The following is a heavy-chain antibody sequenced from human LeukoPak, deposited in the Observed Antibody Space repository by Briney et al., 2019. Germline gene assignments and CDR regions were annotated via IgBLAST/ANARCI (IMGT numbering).Heavy chain of an antibody. CDR1: GFTFSDYY. D-gene: IGHD4-11*01. CDR3: ARVAQRLQSPPDY. CDR2: ISSSGSTI. J-gene: IGHJ4*02. V-gene: IGHV3-11*04. Sequence: GGSLRLSCAASGFTFSDYYMSWIRQAPGKGLEWVSYISSSGSTIYYADSVKGRFTISRDNAKNSLYLQMNSLRAEDTAVYYCARVAQRLQSPPDYWGQGTLVTVSS.